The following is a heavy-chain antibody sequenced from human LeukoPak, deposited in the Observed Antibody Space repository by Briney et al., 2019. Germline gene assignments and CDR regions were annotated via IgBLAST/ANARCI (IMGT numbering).Heavy chain of an antibody. CDR1: GFTFSSYA. D-gene: IGHD1-1*01. J-gene: IGHJ6*03. CDR3: ATALLRASTNMDV. V-gene: IGHV3-23*01. CDR2: TSGSGGST. Sequence: PGGSLRLSCVASGFTFSSYAMSWVRQAPAKGLEWVSWTSGSGGSTYYADSVKGRFTISRDNSKNTVYLQMNSLRAEDTAVYYCATALLRASTNMDVWGKGTTVTVSS.